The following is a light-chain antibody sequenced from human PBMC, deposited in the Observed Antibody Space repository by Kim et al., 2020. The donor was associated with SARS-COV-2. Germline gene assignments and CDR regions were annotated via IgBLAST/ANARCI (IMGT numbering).Light chain of an antibody. CDR2: GAS. V-gene: IGKV3D-7*01. CDR1: QSVSSSY. Sequence: PGERGTLSCRASQSVSSSYLTWYQQKPGQAPRLLIYGASSRATGIPARFSGSGSGTDFTLTIGSLQPEDFAVYYCQQDYNLLTFGGGTKVDIK. J-gene: IGKJ4*01. CDR3: QQDYNLLT.